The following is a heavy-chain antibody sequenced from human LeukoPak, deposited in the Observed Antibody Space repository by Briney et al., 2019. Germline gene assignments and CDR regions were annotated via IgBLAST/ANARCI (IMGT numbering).Heavy chain of an antibody. D-gene: IGHD3-3*01. CDR1: GGTFSSYA. J-gene: IGHJ5*02. CDR2: IIPIFGTA. CDR3: AREAITIFGVVRTQTTYGPHRFDP. Sequence: ASVKVSCKASGGTFSSYAISWVRQAPGQGLEWMGGIIPIFGTANYAQKFQGRVTITADESTSTAYMELSSLRSEDTAVYYRAREAITIFGVVRTQTTYGPHRFDPWGQGTLVTVSS. V-gene: IGHV1-69*13.